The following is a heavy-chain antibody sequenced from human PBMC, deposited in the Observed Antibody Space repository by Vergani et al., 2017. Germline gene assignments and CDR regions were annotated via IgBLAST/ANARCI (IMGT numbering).Heavy chain of an antibody. CDR3: ARGVEATISGLLDY. CDR1: GYTFTSYY. Sequence: QVQLVQSGAAVKKPGASVKVSCKASGYTFTSYYMHWVRQAPGQGLEWMGIINPSGPSITYAQTFQERVTMTSETSTNTVYMELSSLRSDNTAVYYCARGVEATISGLLDYWGQGTLVTVSS. D-gene: IGHD1-26*01. V-gene: IGHV1-46*03. CDR2: INPSGPSI. J-gene: IGHJ4*02.